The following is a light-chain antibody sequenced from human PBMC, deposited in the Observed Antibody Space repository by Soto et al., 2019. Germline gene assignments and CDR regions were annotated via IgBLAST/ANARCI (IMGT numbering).Light chain of an antibody. J-gene: IGKJ1*01. CDR3: QQYNSWWT. Sequence: DIQMTQSPSTLSASVGDRLTITCRASQSISSWLAWYQQTPGKAPKLLIYKASSLESGVPSRFSGSGSGTEFTLTIRSLQPDDFATYYCQQYNSWWTFGQGTKVDIK. CDR2: KAS. V-gene: IGKV1-5*03. CDR1: QSISSW.